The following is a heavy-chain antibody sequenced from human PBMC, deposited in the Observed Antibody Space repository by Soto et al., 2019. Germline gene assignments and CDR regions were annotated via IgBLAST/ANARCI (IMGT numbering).Heavy chain of an antibody. D-gene: IGHD2-15*01. CDR2: INAGNGNT. CDR1: GYTFTSYA. J-gene: IGHJ6*02. V-gene: IGHV1-3*01. CDR3: ARWSGQSPNYYYYGMDV. Sequence: ASVKVSCKGSGYTFTSYAMHWVRQAPGQRLEWMGWINAGNGNTKYSQKFQGRVTITRDTSASTAYMELSSLRSEDTAVYYCARWSGQSPNYYYYGMDVWGQGTTVTVSS.